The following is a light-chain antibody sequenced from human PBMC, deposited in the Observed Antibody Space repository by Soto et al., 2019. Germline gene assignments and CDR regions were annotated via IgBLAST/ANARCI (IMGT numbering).Light chain of an antibody. CDR3: QHGKT. CDR1: QRFTSNS. CDR2: GIS. Sequence: EIVLTQSPATLSLSPGERATLSCRASQRFTSNSFAWYQQKPGQAPRLLIYGISKRATDIPARFSGSGSGTEFTLTISSLQSSDFAVYFCQHGKTFGQGTKVDIK. J-gene: IGKJ1*01. V-gene: IGKV3-20*02.